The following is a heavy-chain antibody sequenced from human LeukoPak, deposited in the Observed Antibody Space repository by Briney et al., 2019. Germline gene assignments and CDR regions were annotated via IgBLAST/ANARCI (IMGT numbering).Heavy chain of an antibody. CDR1: GGSISSYY. CDR3: ARGRRDSIAARLNYYYMDV. D-gene: IGHD6-6*01. V-gene: IGHV4-59*12. Sequence: SETLSLTCTVSGGSISSYYWSWIRQPPGKGLEWIGYIYYSGSTNYNPSLKSRVTISVDTSKNQFSLKLSSVTAADTAVYYCARGRRDSIAARLNYYYMDVWGKGTTVTVSS. CDR2: IYYSGST. J-gene: IGHJ6*03.